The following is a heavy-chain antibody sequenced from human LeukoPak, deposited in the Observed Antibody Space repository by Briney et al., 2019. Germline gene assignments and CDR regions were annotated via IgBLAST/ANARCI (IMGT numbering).Heavy chain of an antibody. D-gene: IGHD1-26*01. J-gene: IGHJ4*02. CDR2: IRYDGSNK. Sequence: PGGSLRLSCAASGLTFSSYGMHWVRQAPGKGLEWVAFIRYDGSNKYYADSVKGRFTISRDNSKNTLYLQMNSLRAEDTGVYYCAKNLEAWELPNFFFDYWGQGTLVTVSS. V-gene: IGHV3-30*02. CDR1: GLTFSSYG. CDR3: AKNLEAWELPNFFFDY.